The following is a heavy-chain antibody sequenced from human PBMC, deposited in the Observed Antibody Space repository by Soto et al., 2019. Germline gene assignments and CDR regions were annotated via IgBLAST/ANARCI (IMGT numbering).Heavy chain of an antibody. CDR3: AKDMRPDGVCDFDY. CDR1: GFTFSTYT. CDR2: VSQDGTA. V-gene: IGHV3-23*01. D-gene: IGHD4-17*01. Sequence: VQLLESGGGLAQPGGSLRLSCAASGFTFSTYTMACVRQSPGRGPEWVAGVSQDGTAHYADSVKGRFTISRDNSRDTVYLQMITLRGEDTAVYYCAKDMRPDGVCDFDYWGQGTLVTVSS. J-gene: IGHJ4*02.